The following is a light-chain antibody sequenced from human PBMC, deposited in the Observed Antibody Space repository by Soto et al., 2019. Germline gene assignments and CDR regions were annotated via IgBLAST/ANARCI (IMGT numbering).Light chain of an antibody. J-gene: IGLJ2*01. CDR1: ISDIGDYKY. CDR3: SSYTSTNFVI. V-gene: IGLV2-14*01. Sequence: QSALTQPASVSGSPGQSITISCTGSISDIGDYKYVSWYKQHPGKAPKLMIYDVSNRPSGVSNRFSGSKSGNTASLTISGLQAEDEADYYCSSYTSTNFVIFGGGTQLTVL. CDR2: DVS.